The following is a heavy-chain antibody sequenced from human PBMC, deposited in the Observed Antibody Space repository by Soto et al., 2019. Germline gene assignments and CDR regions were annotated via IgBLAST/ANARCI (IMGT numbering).Heavy chain of an antibody. Sequence: EVRLLESGGGLVKPGGSLRLSCATSGLTFSNYAMSWVRQAPGGGLGWVSSMSGSSSTTYYADSVRGRFTISRDRSKNNLYLQMSSLRAEDTALYYCAKTQERELPRVIDFWGQGTLVTVSS. D-gene: IGHD1-7*01. V-gene: IGHV3-23*01. J-gene: IGHJ4*02. CDR3: AKTQERELPRVIDF. CDR1: GLTFSNYA. CDR2: MSGSSSTT.